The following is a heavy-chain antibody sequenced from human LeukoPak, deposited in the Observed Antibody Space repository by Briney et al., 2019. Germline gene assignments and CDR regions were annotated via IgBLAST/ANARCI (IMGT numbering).Heavy chain of an antibody. Sequence: ASVKVSCKASGYTFTGYYMHWVRQAHRQGLEWMGWINPNSGGTNYAQKFQGRVTMTRDTSISTAYMELSRLRSDDTAVYYCARGSYAPMIVVVNPFDYWAREPWSPSPQ. D-gene: IGHD3-22*01. CDR2: INPNSGGT. J-gene: IGHJ4*02. V-gene: IGHV1-2*02. CDR1: GYTFTGYY. CDR3: ARGSYAPMIVVVNPFDY.